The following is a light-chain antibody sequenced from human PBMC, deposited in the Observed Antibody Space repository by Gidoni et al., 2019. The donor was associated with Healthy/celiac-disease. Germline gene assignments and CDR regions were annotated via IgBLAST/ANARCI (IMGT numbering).Light chain of an antibody. V-gene: IGKV1-39*01. CDR1: QSISSY. CDR3: QQSYSTPRT. CDR2: AAS. Sequence: IQMTRSPSSLSASVGDRVTITCRASQSISSYLNWYQQKPGKAPKLLIYAASSLQSGVPSRFSGSGSGTDFTLTISSLQPEDFATYYCQQSYSTPRTFXGXTKVEIK. J-gene: IGKJ4*01.